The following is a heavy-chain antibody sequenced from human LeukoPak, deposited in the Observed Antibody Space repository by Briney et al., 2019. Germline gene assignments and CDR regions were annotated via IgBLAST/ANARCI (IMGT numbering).Heavy chain of an antibody. Sequence: GGSLRLSCAASGFPFNEYPMNWVRQVPGKGLEWISSIGISSGNTKYADSVKGRFTISGNNAKNALYLQMNSLRVEDTAVYYCAREHNYAFDNWGQGTLGTVSS. CDR2: IGISSGNT. CDR1: GFPFNEYP. CDR3: AREHNYAFDN. V-gene: IGHV3-11*06. J-gene: IGHJ4*02. D-gene: IGHD1-1*01.